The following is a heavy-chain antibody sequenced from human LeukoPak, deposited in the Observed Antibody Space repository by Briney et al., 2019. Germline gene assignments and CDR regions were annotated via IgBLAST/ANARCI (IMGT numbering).Heavy chain of an antibody. CDR2: ISPSDGRT. V-gene: IGHV1-46*01. Sequence: ASVKVSCKASGYVFTSYYMHWVRQAPGQGLEWMGIISPSDGRTTYAQKFQGRVTMTRDTSTSTVYMELSSLRSEDTAVYYCAGEFDPWGQGTLVTVIS. J-gene: IGHJ5*02. CDR1: GYVFTSYY. CDR3: AGEFDP.